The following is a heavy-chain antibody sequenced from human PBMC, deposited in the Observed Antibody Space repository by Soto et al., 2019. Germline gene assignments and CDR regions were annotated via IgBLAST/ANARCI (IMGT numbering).Heavy chain of an antibody. D-gene: IGHD1-1*01. Sequence: QAQLVESGGGVVQPGRSLRLSCAASRFTFRIYNLHWVRQAPGKGLEWVTIISDDGGKKNYADSVKGRFTVSRDNSNNTLYLEMSSLRPEDTAVYYCARQPDRRDGYLYAFDIWGHGTAVTVSS. CDR1: RFTFRIYN. J-gene: IGHJ3*02. CDR2: ISDDGGKK. CDR3: ARQPDRRDGYLYAFDI. V-gene: IGHV3-30-3*01.